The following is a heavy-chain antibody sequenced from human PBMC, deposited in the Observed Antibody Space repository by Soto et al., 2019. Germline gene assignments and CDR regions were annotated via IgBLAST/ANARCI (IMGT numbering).Heavy chain of an antibody. CDR3: ARDIDYYDSSGYQDY. CDR1: GFTFSGFH. V-gene: IGHV3-64D*06. Sequence: GGSLRLSCSVSGFTFSGFHMHWVRQAPGKGLTYVSSISPNGGRTYYADSVKGRFTISRDNSKNMLYLQMSSLRADDTAVYYCARDIDYYDSSGYQDYWGQGSLVTVSS. J-gene: IGHJ4*02. D-gene: IGHD3-22*01. CDR2: ISPNGGRT.